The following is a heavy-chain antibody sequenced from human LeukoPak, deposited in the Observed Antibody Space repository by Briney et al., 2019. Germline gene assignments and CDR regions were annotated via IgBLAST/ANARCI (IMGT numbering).Heavy chain of an antibody. CDR2: ISYDGSNK. V-gene: IGHV3-30*18. J-gene: IGHJ4*02. CDR3: ANENYYDSSGYIDY. CDR1: GFTFSNHW. Sequence: GGSLRLSCAASGFTFSNHWMSWVRQAPGKGLEWVAVISYDGSNKYYADSVKGRFTISRDNSKNTLYLQMNSLRAEDTAVYYCANENYYDSSGYIDYWGQGTLVTVSS. D-gene: IGHD3-22*01.